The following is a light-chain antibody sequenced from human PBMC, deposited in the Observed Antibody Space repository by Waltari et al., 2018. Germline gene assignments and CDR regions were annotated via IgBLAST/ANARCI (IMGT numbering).Light chain of an antibody. J-gene: IGKJ5*01. CDR1: RRVTSNY. V-gene: IGKV3-20*01. CDR3: QQFGSSPFT. Sequence: EIVLTQSPGTLSLSPGESATLSCRASRRVTSNYLAWDQQKPGQAPRLLIHGASSRATDIPDRVSGSGSGTDFTLTINRLEPEDFAVYYCQQFGSSPFTFGQGTRLEIK. CDR2: GAS.